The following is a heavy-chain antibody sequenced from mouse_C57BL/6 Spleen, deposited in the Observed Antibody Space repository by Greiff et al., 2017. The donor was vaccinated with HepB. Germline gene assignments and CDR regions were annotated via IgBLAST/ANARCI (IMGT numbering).Heavy chain of an antibody. D-gene: IGHD2-1*01. J-gene: IGHJ2*01. CDR1: GFTFSDYY. V-gene: IGHV5-16*01. Sequence: EVKLVESEGGLVQPGSSMKLSCTASGFTFSDYYMAWVRQVPEKGLEWVANINYDGSSTYYLDSLKSRFIISRDNAKNILYLQMSSLKSEDTATYYCARDRGALLNYFDYWGQGTTLTVSS. CDR3: ARDRGALLNYFDY. CDR2: INYDGSST.